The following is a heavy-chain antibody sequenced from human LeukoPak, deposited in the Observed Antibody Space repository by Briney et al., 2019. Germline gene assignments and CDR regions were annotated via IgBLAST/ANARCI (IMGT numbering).Heavy chain of an antibody. Sequence: GGSLRLSCAASGFTFSSYRMNWVRQAPGKGLEWVSSISSSSSYIYYADSVKGRFTISRDNAKNSLYLQMNSLRAEDTAVYYCARVPGDPGWYYFDYWGQGTLVTVSS. J-gene: IGHJ4*02. CDR1: GFTFSSYR. V-gene: IGHV3-21*01. CDR3: ARVPGDPGWYYFDY. D-gene: IGHD4-17*01. CDR2: ISSSSSYI.